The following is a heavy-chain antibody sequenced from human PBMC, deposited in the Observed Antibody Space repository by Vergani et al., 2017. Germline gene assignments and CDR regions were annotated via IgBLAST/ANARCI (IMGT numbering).Heavy chain of an antibody. CDR2: ISGSGGST. V-gene: IGHV3-23*01. D-gene: IGHD6-13*01. CDR1: GFTFSSYA. J-gene: IGHJ1*01. Sequence: EVQLLESGGGLVQPGGSLRLSCAASGFTFSSYAMSWVRQAPGKGLEWVSAISGSGGSTYYAESVKGRFTISRDNSKNTLYLQMNSLRAEDTAVYYCAKGPIAAAGSAEYFQHWGQGTLVTVSS. CDR3: AKGPIAAAGSAEYFQH.